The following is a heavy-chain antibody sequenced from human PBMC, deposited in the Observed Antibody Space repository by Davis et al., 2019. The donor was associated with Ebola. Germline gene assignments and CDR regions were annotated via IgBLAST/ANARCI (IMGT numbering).Heavy chain of an antibody. CDR3: ARGPYCGGDCYSKGWFDP. Sequence: GESLKISCKASGYSFSTYWIGWVRQKPGKGLEWMGIIYPGDSDTRYNPSFQGQVTISADRSIDTAYLQWSSLKASDTAMYYCARGPYCGGDCYSKGWFDPWGQGTQVLVSS. V-gene: IGHV5-51*01. CDR2: IYPGDSDT. CDR1: GYSFSTYW. J-gene: IGHJ5*02. D-gene: IGHD2-21*01.